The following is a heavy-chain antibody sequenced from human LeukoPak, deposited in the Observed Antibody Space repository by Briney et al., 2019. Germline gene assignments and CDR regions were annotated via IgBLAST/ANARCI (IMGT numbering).Heavy chain of an antibody. V-gene: IGHV3-21*01. Sequence: GGSLRLSCAASGFTFSSYSMNWVRQAPGKGLEWVSSISSSSSYIYYADSVKGRFTISRDNAKNSLYLHMNSLRAEDTAVYYCARDFWEGATPLGYWGQGTLVTVSS. J-gene: IGHJ4*02. CDR2: ISSSSSYI. CDR1: GFTFSSYS. CDR3: ARDFWEGATPLGY. D-gene: IGHD1-26*01.